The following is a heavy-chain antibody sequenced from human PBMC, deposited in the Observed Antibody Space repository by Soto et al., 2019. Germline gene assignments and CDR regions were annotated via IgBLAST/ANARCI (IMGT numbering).Heavy chain of an antibody. D-gene: IGHD5-12*01. CDR3: VRVVAIPGYPDN. Sequence: QVQLVQSGAEVRQPASSVKVSCKTSGGTFSSYAISGVRQPPGQGLEWMGGIVPIVDTSTYAQKFQGRVTITADESTSTVYMELSSLRSDDTVVYYCVRVVAIPGYPDNWGQGTLVTVSS. CDR2: IVPIVDTS. CDR1: GGTFSSYA. J-gene: IGHJ4*02. V-gene: IGHV1-69*12.